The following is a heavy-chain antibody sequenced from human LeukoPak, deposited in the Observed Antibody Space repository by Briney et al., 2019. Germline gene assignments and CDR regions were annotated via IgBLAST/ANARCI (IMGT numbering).Heavy chain of an antibody. CDR3: ARSGSSWYVPNYYYGMDV. Sequence: SQTLSLTCTVSGGSISSGGYYWSWIRQHPGKGLEWIGYIYYSGSTNYNPSLKSRVTVSVDTSKNQFSLKLSSVTAADTAVYYCARSGSSWYVPNYYYGMDVWGQGTTVTVSS. CDR2: IYYSGST. V-gene: IGHV4-61*08. CDR1: GGSISSGGYY. J-gene: IGHJ6*02. D-gene: IGHD6-13*01.